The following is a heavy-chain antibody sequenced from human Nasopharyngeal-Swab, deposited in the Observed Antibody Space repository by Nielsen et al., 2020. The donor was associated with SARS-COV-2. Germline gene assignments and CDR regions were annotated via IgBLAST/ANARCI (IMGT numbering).Heavy chain of an antibody. CDR2: IYHSGST. J-gene: IGHJ4*02. V-gene: IGHV4-4*02. CDR1: GGSISSSNW. D-gene: IGHD1-14*01. Sequence: SETLSLTCAVSGGSISSSNWWSWVREPPGKGLELVGEIYHSGSTNYNPSLKSRVTISVDKSKNQFSLQLSSVNAADTAVYYRAGVGGKIDYWGQGTLVTVSS. CDR3: AGVGGKIDY.